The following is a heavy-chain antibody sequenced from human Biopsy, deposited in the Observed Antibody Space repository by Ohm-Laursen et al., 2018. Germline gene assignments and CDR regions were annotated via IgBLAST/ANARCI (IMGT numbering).Heavy chain of an antibody. CDR1: GYNFPTHY. V-gene: IGHV1-46*01. J-gene: IGHJ6*02. Sequence: ASVKVSCKASGYNFPTHYMHWVRQAPGQGLEWMAMINPRSGSTFYAQKFQDRVTMTRDTSTSTVYMELSSLRSDDTAVYYCARAKLEPVYYYYGMDVWGQGTTVTVSS. D-gene: IGHD1-1*01. CDR2: INPRSGST. CDR3: ARAKLEPVYYYYGMDV.